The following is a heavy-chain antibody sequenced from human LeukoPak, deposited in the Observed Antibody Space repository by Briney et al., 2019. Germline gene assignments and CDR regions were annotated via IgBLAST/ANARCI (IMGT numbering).Heavy chain of an antibody. CDR2: IYYSGST. CDR1: GGSISSSSYY. J-gene: IGHJ4*02. CDR3: ARSLRYFDWLFPY. Sequence: PSETLSLTCTVSGGSISSSSYYWGWIRQPPGKGLEWIGSIYYSGSTYYNPSLKSRVTISVDTSKNQFSLKLSSVTAADTAVYYCARSLRYFDWLFPYWGQGTLVTVSS. D-gene: IGHD3-9*01. V-gene: IGHV4-39*01.